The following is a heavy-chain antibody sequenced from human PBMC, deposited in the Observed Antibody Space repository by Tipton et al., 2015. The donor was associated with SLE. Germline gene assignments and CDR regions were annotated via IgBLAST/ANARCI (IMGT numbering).Heavy chain of an antibody. Sequence: SLRLSCAASGFTFSSYGMHWVRQAPGKGLEWVAFVQYDGLKEVYADSVKGRFTISRDNSKNTVYLQLNSVRPEDTGVYYCAKDQAAGWGQGTMVTVTS. J-gene: IGHJ3*01. CDR3: AKDQAAG. V-gene: IGHV3-30*02. D-gene: IGHD6-25*01. CDR1: GFTFSSYG. CDR2: VQYDGLKE.